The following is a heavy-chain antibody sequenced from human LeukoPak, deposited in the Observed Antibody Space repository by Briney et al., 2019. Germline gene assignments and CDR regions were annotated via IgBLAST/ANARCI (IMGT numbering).Heavy chain of an antibody. V-gene: IGHV3-30*02. Sequence: GGSLRLSXAASGFTFSSYGMHWVRQAPGKGLEWVAFIRYDGSNKYYADSVKGRFTISRDNSKNTLYLQMNSLRAEDTAVYYCAWTHNWNYHDAFDIWGQGTMVTVSS. CDR3: AWTHNWNYHDAFDI. J-gene: IGHJ3*02. CDR1: GFTFSSYG. D-gene: IGHD1-7*01. CDR2: IRYDGSNK.